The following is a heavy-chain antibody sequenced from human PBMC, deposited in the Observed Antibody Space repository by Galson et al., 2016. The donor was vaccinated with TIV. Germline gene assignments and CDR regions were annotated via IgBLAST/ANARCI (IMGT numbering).Heavy chain of an antibody. J-gene: IGHJ3*02. V-gene: IGHV3-7*01. Sequence: SLRLSCAASGFTFSSYWISWVRQAPGKGLEWVANIKHNGYEKYYVDSVRGRFTISRDNAGNSLYLLQMNSLRAEDTAVYYCARELRQDAFDIWGQGTMVTVSS. D-gene: IGHD6-25*01. CDR1: GFTFSSYW. CDR2: IKHNGYEK. CDR3: ARELRQDAFDI.